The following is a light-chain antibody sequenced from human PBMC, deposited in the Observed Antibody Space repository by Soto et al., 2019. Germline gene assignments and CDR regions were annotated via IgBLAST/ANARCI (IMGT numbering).Light chain of an antibody. Sequence: DIQMTQSPSFVSASVGDRVTITCRASQGISRWLAWYQQRPGKAPELLIYGASSLQSGVPSRFSGSGSGTDFTLTISSLQPEEFATYYCQQANSFPLTFGHGTLLEIK. CDR3: QQANSFPLT. V-gene: IGKV1-12*01. CDR1: QGISRW. CDR2: GAS. J-gene: IGKJ5*01.